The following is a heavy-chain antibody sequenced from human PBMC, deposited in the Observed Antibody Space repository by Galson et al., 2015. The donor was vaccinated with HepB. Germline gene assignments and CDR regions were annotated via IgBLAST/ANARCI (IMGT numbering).Heavy chain of an antibody. D-gene: IGHD6-6*01. J-gene: IGHJ4*02. CDR2: IKQDGSEK. CDR1: GFTFRSYW. Sequence: SLRLSCAASGFTFRSYWMSWVRQAPGKGLQWVANIKQDGSEKYYVDSVKGRFTISRDNAKSSLYLQMNSLRAEDTAVYYCARLAARQNYEYWGQGTLVTVSS. CDR3: ARLAARQNYEY. V-gene: IGHV3-7*01.